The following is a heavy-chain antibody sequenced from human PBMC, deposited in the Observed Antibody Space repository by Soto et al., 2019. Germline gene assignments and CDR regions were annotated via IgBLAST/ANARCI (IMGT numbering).Heavy chain of an antibody. CDR1: GFTFSSYA. D-gene: IGHD2-15*01. Sequence: EVHLLASGGGLVQPGGSLRLSCAASGFTFSSYAMSWVRQAPGKGLEWVSGIVGSGSSTYYADSVRGRFTTSRDNSKSTLYLQMNSLRADDTALYYCAKAGGDCSGGSCYSKQGDYWGQGTLVTVSS. J-gene: IGHJ4*02. CDR3: AKAGGDCSGGSCYSKQGDY. CDR2: IVGSGSST. V-gene: IGHV3-23*01.